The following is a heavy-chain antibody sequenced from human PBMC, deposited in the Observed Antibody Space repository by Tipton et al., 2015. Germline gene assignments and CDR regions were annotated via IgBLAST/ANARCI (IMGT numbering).Heavy chain of an antibody. CDR1: GYSISSGYY. D-gene: IGHD4-17*01. J-gene: IGHJ6*02. Sequence: TLSLTCDVSGYSISSGYYWSWIRQPPGKGLEWIGSFFHSGNTFHNPSLRSRVIISVDTSKNQFSLTVTSVTAADTAVYYCARSRYTVTPDSWGQGTTVTVSS. V-gene: IGHV4-38-2*01. CDR2: FFHSGNT. CDR3: ARSRYTVTPDS.